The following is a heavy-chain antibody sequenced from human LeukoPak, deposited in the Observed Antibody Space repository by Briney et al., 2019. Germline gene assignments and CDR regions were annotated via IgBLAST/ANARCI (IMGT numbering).Heavy chain of an antibody. J-gene: IGHJ4*02. CDR2: ISSSSSYI. Sequence: GGSLRLSCAASGFTFSSYSMNWVRQAPGKGLEWVSSISSSSSYIYYADSVKDRFTISRDNAKNSLYLQMNSLRAEDTAVYYCARGDYGSGRFDYWGQGTLVTVSS. D-gene: IGHD3-10*01. CDR3: ARGDYGSGRFDY. V-gene: IGHV3-21*01. CDR1: GFTFSSYS.